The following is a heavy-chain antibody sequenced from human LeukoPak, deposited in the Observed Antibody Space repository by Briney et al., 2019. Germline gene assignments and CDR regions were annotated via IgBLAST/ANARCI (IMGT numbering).Heavy chain of an antibody. CDR2: MCPSGRT. CDR3: ATSYDGKTAPYDL. CDR1: NDSISSYC. J-gene: IGHJ5*02. D-gene: IGHD4-23*01. Sequence: PSETLSLTCTVSNDSISSYCCSWVRQPPGKGLEWIGFMCPSGRTDYNPSLKSRVTMSLDTSKNQLSMELSFLTAAGTAVYYCATSYDGKTAPYDLWGHGTLVTVSS. V-gene: IGHV4-4*08.